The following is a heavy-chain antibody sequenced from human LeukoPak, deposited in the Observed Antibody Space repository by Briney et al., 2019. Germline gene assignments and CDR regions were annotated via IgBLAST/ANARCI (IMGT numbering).Heavy chain of an antibody. V-gene: IGHV3-21*01. CDR3: ASPDLYCTNSVCLIDY. CDR1: GFTFSSYS. Sequence: GGSLRLSCAASGFTFSSYSMNWVRQAPGKGLEWVSSISSSSSYIYYADSVKGRFTISRDNAKNSLYLQMNSLRAEDTAVYYCASPDLYCTNSVCLIDYWGQGTLVTVSS. D-gene: IGHD2-8*01. CDR2: ISSSSSYI. J-gene: IGHJ4*02.